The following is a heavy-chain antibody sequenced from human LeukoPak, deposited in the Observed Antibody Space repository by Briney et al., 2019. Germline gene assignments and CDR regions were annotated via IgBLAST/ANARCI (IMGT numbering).Heavy chain of an antibody. Sequence: PSETLSLTCAVYGGSLSGYYWSWIRQPLGKGLEWIGEINHSGSTNYNPSLKSRVTISVDTSKNQFSLKLSSVTAADTAVYFCARLRFLEWLQTYNYYYGMDVWGQGTTVTVSS. D-gene: IGHD3-3*01. J-gene: IGHJ6*02. CDR1: GGSLSGYY. CDR2: INHSGST. V-gene: IGHV4-34*01. CDR3: ARLRFLEWLQTYNYYYGMDV.